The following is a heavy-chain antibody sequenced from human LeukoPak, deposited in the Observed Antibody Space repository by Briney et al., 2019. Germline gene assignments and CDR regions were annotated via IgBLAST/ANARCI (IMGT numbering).Heavy chain of an antibody. CDR3: ARDHPFNYYDSSGYYDY. J-gene: IGHJ4*02. D-gene: IGHD3-22*01. V-gene: IGHV3-21*01. Sequence: PGGSLRLSCAASGFTFSSYSMNWVRQAPGKGLEWVSSISSSSSYIYYADSVKGRFTISRDNAKNSLYLQMNGLRAEDTAVYYCARDHPFNYYDSSGYYDYWGQGTLVTVSS. CDR1: GFTFSSYS. CDR2: ISSSSSYI.